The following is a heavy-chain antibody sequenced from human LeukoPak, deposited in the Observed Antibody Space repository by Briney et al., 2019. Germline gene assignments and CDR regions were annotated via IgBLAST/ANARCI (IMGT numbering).Heavy chain of an antibody. V-gene: IGHV4-39*01. Sequence: PSETLSLTCTVSGGSISSSSYYWGWIRQPPGKGLEWIGSIYYSGSTYYNPSLKSRVTISVDTSKNQFSLKLSPVTAADTAVYYCARRFSYGLYYYYYYGMDVWGQGTTVTVSS. CDR3: ARRFSYGLYYYYYYGMDV. CDR2: IYYSGST. J-gene: IGHJ6*02. CDR1: GGSISSSSYY. D-gene: IGHD3-10*01.